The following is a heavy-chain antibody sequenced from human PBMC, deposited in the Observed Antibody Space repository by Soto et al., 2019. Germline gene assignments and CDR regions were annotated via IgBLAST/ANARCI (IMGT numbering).Heavy chain of an antibody. Sequence: QVQLVESGGGVVQPGRSLRLSCAASGFTFSSYGMHWVRQAPGKGLEWVAVISYDGSNKYYADSVKGRFTISRDNSKNTLYLQMTSLRAEDTAVYYCAKDTSNHDYYDSRAFDYWGQGTLVTVSS. CDR1: GFTFSSYG. D-gene: IGHD3-22*01. CDR3: AKDTSNHDYYDSRAFDY. V-gene: IGHV3-30*18. CDR2: ISYDGSNK. J-gene: IGHJ4*02.